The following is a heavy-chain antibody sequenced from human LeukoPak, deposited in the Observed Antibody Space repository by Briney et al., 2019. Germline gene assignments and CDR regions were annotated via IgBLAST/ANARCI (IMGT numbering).Heavy chain of an antibody. J-gene: IGHJ3*02. V-gene: IGHV3-30*03. CDR1: GFTFSGYG. Sequence: GRSLRLSCAASGFTFSGYGMHWVRQAPGKGLEWVAVISYDGSHKYYADSVKGRFTISRDSSKNTLYLQMNSLKTEDTAVYFCTTVGYCSTFRCYGLFAFDIWGQGTMVTVSS. CDR2: ISYDGSHK. D-gene: IGHD2-2*01. CDR3: TTVGYCSTFRCYGLFAFDI.